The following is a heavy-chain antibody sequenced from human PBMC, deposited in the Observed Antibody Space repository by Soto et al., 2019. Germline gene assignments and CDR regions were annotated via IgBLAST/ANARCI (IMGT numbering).Heavy chain of an antibody. CDR1: GFTFTNYA. CDR3: AKVRVSRYYYHCMDV. Sequence: GGPLKLSGEASGFTFTNYAMSWVRQAPGKGLEWVSTITGTGGGTYYADSVKGRFTISKDNSGNTLHLQMNSLRAGDTAAYYCAKVRVSRYYYHCMDVWGKGTTVTVSS. J-gene: IGHJ6*03. D-gene: IGHD3-16*02. V-gene: IGHV3-23*01. CDR2: ITGTGGGT.